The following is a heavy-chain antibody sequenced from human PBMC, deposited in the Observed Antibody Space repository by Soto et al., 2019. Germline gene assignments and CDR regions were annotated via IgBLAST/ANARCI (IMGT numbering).Heavy chain of an antibody. D-gene: IGHD3-10*01. CDR3: ARPTFGEGGWRDY. CDR1: GFTVSSNY. Sequence: EVQLVESGGGLVQPGGSLRLSCAASGFTVSSNYMSWVRQAPGKGLEWVSVIYSGGSTYYADSVKGRFTISRHNSKNTRYLQMHSLRAEDTAVYYCARPTFGEGGWRDYWGQGTLVTVSS. V-gene: IGHV3-53*04. J-gene: IGHJ4*02. CDR2: IYSGGST.